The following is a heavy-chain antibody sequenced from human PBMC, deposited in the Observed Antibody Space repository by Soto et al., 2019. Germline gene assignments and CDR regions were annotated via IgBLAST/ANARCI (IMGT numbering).Heavy chain of an antibody. V-gene: IGHV1-69*06. D-gene: IGHD3-9*01. CDR1: GVTFNNYA. CDR3: TSPLDPAGYYFGMHV. J-gene: IGHJ6*02. Sequence: SVKVSCKASGVTFNNYAISWVRQAPGQGPEWMGAIIPMFGTTNDAQKFQGRVTITADKSTSTAYMELSSLRFEDTAVYYYTSPLDPAGYYFGMHVWGQGTTITVSS. CDR2: IIPMFGTT.